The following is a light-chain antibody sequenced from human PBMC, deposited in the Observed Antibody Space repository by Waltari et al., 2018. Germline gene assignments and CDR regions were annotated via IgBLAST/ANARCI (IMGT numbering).Light chain of an antibody. CDR2: EDV. CDR1: KLGDKY. CDR3: QTWDSSTGVI. V-gene: IGLV3-1*01. J-gene: IGLJ2*01. Sequence: SYELTQPPSVSVSPGQIASITCSGDKLGDKYVSWYQTKPGQSPLLVIYEDVKRPSGIPERISGSNSGNTATLTISAAQAMDGADYFCQTWDSSTGVIFGGGTELSVL.